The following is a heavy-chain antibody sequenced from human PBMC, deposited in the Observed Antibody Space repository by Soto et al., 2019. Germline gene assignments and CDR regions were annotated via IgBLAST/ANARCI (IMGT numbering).Heavy chain of an antibody. D-gene: IGHD5-12*01. Sequence: SETLSLTCTVSGGSISSYYWSWIGQPPGKGLEWIGYIYYSGSTNYNPSLKSRVTISVDTSKNQFSLKLSSVTAADTAVYYCARIQPQSGYESPHFDYWGQGTLVTVSS. CDR2: IYYSGST. V-gene: IGHV4-59*01. CDR1: GGSISSYY. J-gene: IGHJ4*02. CDR3: ARIQPQSGYESPHFDY.